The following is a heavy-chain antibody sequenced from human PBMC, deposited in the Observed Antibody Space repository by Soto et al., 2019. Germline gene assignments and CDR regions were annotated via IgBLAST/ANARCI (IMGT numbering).Heavy chain of an antibody. CDR1: GGSVTGFY. Sequence: SETLSLTCTVSGGSVTGFYWSWIRQPPGKRLEWIGYIFHSGSSNYNPSLKSRVTISVDTSKSQVSLRLTSVTAADTAVYYCAGAPGLGVAHIDYWGRGTLVTVSS. D-gene: IGHD6-19*01. J-gene: IGHJ4*02. V-gene: IGHV4-59*02. CDR2: IFHSGSS. CDR3: AGAPGLGVAHIDY.